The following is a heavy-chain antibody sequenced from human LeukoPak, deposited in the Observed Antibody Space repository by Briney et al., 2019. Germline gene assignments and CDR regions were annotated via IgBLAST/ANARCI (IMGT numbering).Heavy chain of an antibody. V-gene: IGHV4-34*01. CDR1: GESFSGYY. CDR3: ARVGRDGYNFHY. J-gene: IGHJ4*02. Sequence: PSETLSLTCAVYGESFSGYYWNWIRQPPGKGLEWIGEINHSGSTNYNPSLKSRVTISVDTSKNQFSLKLSSVTAAGTAVYYCARVGRDGYNFHYWGQGTLVIVSS. D-gene: IGHD5-24*01. CDR2: INHSGST.